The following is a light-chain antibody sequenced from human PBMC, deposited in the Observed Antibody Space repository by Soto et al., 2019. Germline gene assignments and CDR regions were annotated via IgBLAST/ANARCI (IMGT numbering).Light chain of an antibody. Sequence: DIQMTQSPSTLSASVGDRVTITCRASQSISSWLAWYQQKPGKAPKLLIYDASSLESGVPSRFSGSGSGTEFTLTISSLQPDDFATYHCQQYNSYSTWTFGQGTKVEI. J-gene: IGKJ1*01. V-gene: IGKV1-5*01. CDR2: DAS. CDR3: QQYNSYSTWT. CDR1: QSISSW.